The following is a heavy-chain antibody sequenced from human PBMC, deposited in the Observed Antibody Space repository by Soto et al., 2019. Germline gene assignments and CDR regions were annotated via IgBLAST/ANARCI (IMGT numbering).Heavy chain of an antibody. CDR1: GGSFSGYY. CDR3: ARGGRYDYIWGSYRRRESSYNWFDP. J-gene: IGHJ5*02. CDR2: INHSGST. D-gene: IGHD3-16*02. V-gene: IGHV4-34*01. Sequence: SETLSLTCAVYGGSFSGYYWSWIRQPPGKGLEWIGEINHSGSTNYNPSLKSRVTISVDTSKNQFSLKLGSVTAADTAVYYCARGGRYDYIWGSYRRRESSYNWFDPWGQGTLVTVSS.